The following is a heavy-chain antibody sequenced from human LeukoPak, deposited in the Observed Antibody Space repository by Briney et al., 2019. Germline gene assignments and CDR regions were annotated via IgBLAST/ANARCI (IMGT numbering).Heavy chain of an antibody. Sequence: QPGGSLGLSCAASGFTFSSYWMSWVRQAPGKGLEWVANIKQDGSEKYYVDSVKGRFTISRDNAKNSLYLQMNSLRAEDTAIYYCAKGPMGRGFDYWGQGTLVTVSS. J-gene: IGHJ4*02. CDR1: GFTFSSYW. CDR2: IKQDGSEK. CDR3: AKGPMGRGFDY. D-gene: IGHD3-10*01. V-gene: IGHV3-7*03.